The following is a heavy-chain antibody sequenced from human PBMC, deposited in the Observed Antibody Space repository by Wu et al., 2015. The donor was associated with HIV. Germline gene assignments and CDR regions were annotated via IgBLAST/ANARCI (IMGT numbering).Heavy chain of an antibody. J-gene: IGHJ4*02. Sequence: QVQLVQSGAEVKKPGASVKVSCKASGYTFTGYYMHWVRQAPGQGLEWMGWINPNSDGTNYAQKFQGRVTMTRDTSINTGYLEMSNLRSDDTAIYYCATGEXESAALEYWGQGTLVTVSS. D-gene: IGHD2-2*01. CDR3: ATGEXESAALEY. CDR2: INPNSDGT. V-gene: IGHV1-2*02. CDR1: GYTFTGYY.